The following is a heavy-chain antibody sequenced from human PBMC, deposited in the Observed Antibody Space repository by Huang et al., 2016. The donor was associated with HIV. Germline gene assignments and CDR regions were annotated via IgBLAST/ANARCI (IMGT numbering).Heavy chain of an antibody. D-gene: IGHD6-19*01. CDR3: ARDTTTVAGLDF. CDR2: ISFDVRNK. Sequence: QVQLVESGGGVVQPGRSLRLSFAVSGLTFRDHPMHWVRQAPGKGVEGVAVISFDVRNKFYADLVRGRFTISRDNSKNILYLQLNSLTPADTSIYYCARDTTTVAGLDFWGQGALVTVSS. J-gene: IGHJ4*02. CDR1: GLTFRDHP. V-gene: IGHV3-30*14.